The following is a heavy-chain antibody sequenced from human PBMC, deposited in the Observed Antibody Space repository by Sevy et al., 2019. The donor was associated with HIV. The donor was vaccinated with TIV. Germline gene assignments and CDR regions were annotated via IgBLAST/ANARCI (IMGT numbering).Heavy chain of an antibody. V-gene: IGHV3-15*01. CDR2: IKSKTDGGTT. D-gene: IGHD2-2*02. Sequence: GGSLRLSCAASGFTFSNAWMSWVRQAPGKGLEWVGRIKSKTDGGTTDYAAPVKGRFTISRDDSKNTLYLQMNSLKTEETAVYYCTTAGVVPAAILDRFDYYYGMDVWGQGTTVTVSS. CDR3: TTAGVVPAAILDRFDYYYGMDV. J-gene: IGHJ6*02. CDR1: GFTFSNAW.